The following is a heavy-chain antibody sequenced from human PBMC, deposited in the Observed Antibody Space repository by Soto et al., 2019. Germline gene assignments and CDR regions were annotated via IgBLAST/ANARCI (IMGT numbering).Heavy chain of an antibody. CDR1: EIIFSRFV. CDR2: IKDDGTEE. D-gene: IGHD3-3*01. CDR3: VRGPLAIEGGHYYYYYMAV. Sequence: DVQLVESGGGLVQPGKSLRLSCEGSEIIFSRFVMSWVRQVPGKRLEWVASIKDDGTEEYYSDSVKGRFIISRDNARNSLYLQMSRLRGEDTSVYFCVRGPLAIEGGHYYYYYMAVGGKGTTVTVSS. V-gene: IGHV3-7*01. J-gene: IGHJ6*03.